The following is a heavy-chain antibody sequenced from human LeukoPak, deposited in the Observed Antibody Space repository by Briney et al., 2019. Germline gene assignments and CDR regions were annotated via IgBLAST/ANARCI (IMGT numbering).Heavy chain of an antibody. CDR2: IISKAYGGTT. J-gene: IGHJ6*02. Sequence: GRSLRLSCTASGFTFGDYAMSWVRQAPGKGLEWVGFIISKAYGGTTEYAASVKGRFTISRDDSKSIAYLQMNSLKTEDTAVYYCTRDNCSGGHGVWGQGTTVTVSS. V-gene: IGHV3-49*04. D-gene: IGHD2-15*01. CDR1: GFTFGDYA. CDR3: TRDNCSGGHGV.